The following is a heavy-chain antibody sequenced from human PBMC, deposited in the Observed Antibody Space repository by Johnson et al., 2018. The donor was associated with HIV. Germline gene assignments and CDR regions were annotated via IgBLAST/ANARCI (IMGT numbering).Heavy chain of an antibody. CDR2: ISYDGSNK. D-gene: IGHD3-22*01. CDR1: GFTFSSYA. J-gene: IGHJ3*02. Sequence: QVQLVESGGGLVQPGGSLRLSCAASGFTFSSYAMHWVRQAPGKGLEWVAVISYDGSNKYYADSVKGRFTISRDNSKNTLYLQMNSLRAEDTALYYCAKDVGNYWPDAFDIWGQGTMVTVSS. CDR3: AKDVGNYWPDAFDI. V-gene: IGHV3-30-3*01.